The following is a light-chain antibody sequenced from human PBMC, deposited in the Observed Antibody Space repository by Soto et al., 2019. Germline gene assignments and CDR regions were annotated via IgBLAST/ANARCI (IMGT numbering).Light chain of an antibody. J-gene: IGKJ4*01. CDR2: GAS. V-gene: IGKV3D-20*02. CDR3: QQRSNWPLT. CDR1: QSVSSSY. Sequence: EIVLTQSPGTLSLSPGERATLSCRASQSVSSSYLAWYQQKPGQAPWLLMYGASTRATGIPARFSGSGSGTEFTLTISSLEPEDFAVYYCQQRSNWPLTFGGGTKVDIK.